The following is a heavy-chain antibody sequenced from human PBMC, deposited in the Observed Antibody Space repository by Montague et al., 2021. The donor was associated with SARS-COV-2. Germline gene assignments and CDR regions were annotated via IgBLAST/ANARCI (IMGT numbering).Heavy chain of an antibody. J-gene: IGHJ6*02. CDR3: ASDPGGAYGMDV. Sequence: SETLSLTCAVYGGSFSGYYWSWIRQPPGKGLEWIGEINHSGSTNYNPSLKCRVTISVDTSKNQFSLKLCSVTAADTAVYYCASDPGGAYGMDVWGQGTTVTVTS. CDR2: INHSGST. D-gene: IGHD3-10*01. V-gene: IGHV4-34*01. CDR1: GGSFSGYY.